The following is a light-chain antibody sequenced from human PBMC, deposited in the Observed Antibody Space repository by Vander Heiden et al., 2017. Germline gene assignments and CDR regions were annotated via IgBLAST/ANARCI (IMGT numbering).Light chain of an antibody. CDR1: QSVSSSY. J-gene: IGKJ5*01. V-gene: IGKV3D-20*01. Sequence: EIVLTQSPATLSLSPGERATLSCGASQSVSSSYLAWYQQKPGLAPRLLIYDASSRATGIPDRFSGSGSGTDFTLTISRLEPEDIAVYYCQQYGSSPITFGQGTRLEIK. CDR2: DAS. CDR3: QQYGSSPIT.